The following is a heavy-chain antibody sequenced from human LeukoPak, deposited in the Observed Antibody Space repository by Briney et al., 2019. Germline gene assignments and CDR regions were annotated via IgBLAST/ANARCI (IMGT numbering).Heavy chain of an antibody. Sequence: GGSLKLSCAASGLTFSDYAMSWFRQAPGKGLEWVSGITSGFTPHYADSVKGRFTISRDNSKNTFHLQLNSLRAEDTAVYYCAKDYSESRVADVFFEYWGQGTLVTVSS. D-gene: IGHD2-15*01. J-gene: IGHJ4*02. CDR2: ITSGFTP. CDR1: GLTFSDYA. CDR3: AKDYSESRVADVFFEY. V-gene: IGHV3-23*01.